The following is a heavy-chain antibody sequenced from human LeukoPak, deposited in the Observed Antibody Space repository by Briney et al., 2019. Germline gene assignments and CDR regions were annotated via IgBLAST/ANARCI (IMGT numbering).Heavy chain of an antibody. Sequence: VGSLRLSCVASGFTLSSNYMSSVGQAPGKGLEGVSVIYSGGSTYYADSVKGRFTISRDKSKTTMYLQINSLRAEATAVCYCARDSYSSSWYGDYYYYYMDVWGKGTTVTISS. V-gene: IGHV3-66*01. CDR3: ARDSYSSSWYGDYYYYYMDV. D-gene: IGHD6-13*01. J-gene: IGHJ6*03. CDR2: IYSGGST. CDR1: GFTLSSNY.